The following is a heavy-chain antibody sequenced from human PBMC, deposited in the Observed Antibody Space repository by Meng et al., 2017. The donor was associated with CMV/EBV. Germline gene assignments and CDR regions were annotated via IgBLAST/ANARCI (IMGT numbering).Heavy chain of an antibody. J-gene: IGHJ4*02. Sequence: GESLKISCAASGFTFSDYYMSWIRQAPGKGLEWVSYISSSGSTMYYADSGKGRFIISRDNAKNSLYLQMNSLRAEDTAVYYCARSGGSLTGALPPDYWGQGTLVTVSS. CDR3: ARSGGSLTGALPPDY. V-gene: IGHV3-11*04. CDR1: GFTFSDYY. CDR2: ISSSGSTM. D-gene: IGHD3-9*01.